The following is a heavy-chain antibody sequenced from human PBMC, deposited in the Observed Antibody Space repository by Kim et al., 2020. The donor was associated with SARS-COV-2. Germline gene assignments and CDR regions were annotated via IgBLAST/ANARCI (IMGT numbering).Heavy chain of an antibody. J-gene: IGHJ4*02. CDR1: GYTFTSYA. D-gene: IGHD6-19*01. V-gene: IGHV7-4-1*02. CDR3: ARAPPRIAVDFSDFDY. CDR2: INTNTGNP. Sequence: ASVKVSCKASGYTFTSYAMNWVRQAPGQGLEWMGWINTNTGNPTYAQGFTGRFVFSLDTSVSTAYLQISSLKAEDTAVYYCARAPPRIAVDFSDFDYWGQGTLVTVSS.